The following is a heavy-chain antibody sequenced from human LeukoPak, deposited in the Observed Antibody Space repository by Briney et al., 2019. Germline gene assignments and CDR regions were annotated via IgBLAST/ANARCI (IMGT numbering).Heavy chain of an antibody. CDR1: GFTFSSYW. V-gene: IGHV3-7*03. D-gene: IGHD3-22*01. CDR3: ARIYDSSGSVDY. CDR2: INQDGSDK. J-gene: IGHJ4*02. Sequence: GSLRLSCAASGFTFSSYWMNWVRQAPGRGLEWVANINQDGSDKYYVDSVKGRFTISRDNAKNTLYLQMNSLRAEDTAVYYCARIYDSSGSVDYWGQGTLVTVSS.